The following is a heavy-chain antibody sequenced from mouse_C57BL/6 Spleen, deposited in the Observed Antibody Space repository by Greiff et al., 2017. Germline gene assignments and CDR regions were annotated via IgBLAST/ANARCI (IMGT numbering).Heavy chain of an antibody. D-gene: IGHD2-10*02. CDR2: INPSTGGT. Sequence: VQLQQSGPELVKPGASVKISCKASGYSFTGYYMHWVKQSSEKSLEWIGEINPSTGGTSYNQKFKGKATLTVDKSSSTAYMQLKSLTSEDSAVYYCARFGLGYAMDDWGQGTSVTVSS. CDR3: ARFGLGYAMDD. V-gene: IGHV1-43*01. CDR1: GYSFTGYY. J-gene: IGHJ4*01.